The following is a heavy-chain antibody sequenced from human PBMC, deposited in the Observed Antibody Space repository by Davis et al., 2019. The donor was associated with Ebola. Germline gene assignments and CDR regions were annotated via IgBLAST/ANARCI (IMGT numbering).Heavy chain of an antibody. CDR3: ARDLHSGTTGAFDI. V-gene: IGHV3-53*01. J-gene: IGHJ3*02. Sequence: GESLKISCAASGFTVSSNYMSWVRQAPGKGLEWVSVIYNGGSTYYADSVKGRFTISRDNSKNTLYLQMNSLRAEDTAVYYCARDLHSGTTGAFDIWGQGTMVTVSS. CDR1: GFTVSSNY. D-gene: IGHD1-26*01. CDR2: IYNGGST.